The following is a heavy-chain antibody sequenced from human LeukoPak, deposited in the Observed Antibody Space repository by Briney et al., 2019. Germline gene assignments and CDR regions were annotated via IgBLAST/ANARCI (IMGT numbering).Heavy chain of an antibody. CDR1: GGSISSSSYY. CDR2: IYYSGST. D-gene: IGHD1-26*01. J-gene: IGHJ4*02. V-gene: IGHV4-39*01. Sequence: PSETLSLTCTVSGGSISSSSYYWGWISQPPGKGLEWIGTIYYSGSTYYNPSLKSRVTISVDTSKKQFSLKLSSVTAADTAVYYCARRGVAPTRLYYFDYWGQGTLVTVSS. CDR3: ARRGVAPTRLYYFDY.